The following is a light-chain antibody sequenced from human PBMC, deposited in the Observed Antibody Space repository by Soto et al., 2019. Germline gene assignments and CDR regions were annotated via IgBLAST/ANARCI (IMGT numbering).Light chain of an antibody. J-gene: IGKJ1*01. CDR2: WAS. V-gene: IGKV4-1*01. CDR3: QQYNNWWT. CDR1: QSVLYSSNNKNY. Sequence: DIVMTQSPDSLAVSLGERSTINCNSSQSVLYSSNNKNYLAWYQQKPGQPPKLLIYWASTRESGAPDRFSGSGSGTDFTLTISSLQSEDFAVYYCQQYNNWWTFGQGTKVDIK.